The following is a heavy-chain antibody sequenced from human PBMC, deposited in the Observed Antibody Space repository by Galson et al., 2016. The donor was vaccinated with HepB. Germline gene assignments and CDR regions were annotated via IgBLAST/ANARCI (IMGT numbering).Heavy chain of an antibody. CDR2: IKSDGSRT. D-gene: IGHD1-26*01. V-gene: IGHV3-74*01. J-gene: IGHJ4*02. CDR3: ARHHYYNLDY. Sequence: SLRLSCAASGFTFSSTWMHWVRQGPGKGLVWVSHIKSDGSRTSYADSVKGRFTISRDNAKNTLYLQMNSLTAEDTAVYYCARHHYYNLDYWGQGTLVTVSS. CDR1: GFTFSSTW.